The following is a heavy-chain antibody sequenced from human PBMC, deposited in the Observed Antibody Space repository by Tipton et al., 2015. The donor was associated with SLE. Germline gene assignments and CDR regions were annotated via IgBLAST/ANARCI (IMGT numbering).Heavy chain of an antibody. CDR1: GGSISNYF. V-gene: IGHV4-34*01. CDR2: INHSGST. D-gene: IGHD3-22*01. CDR3: ARGRKYYYDSSGYYTD. Sequence: TLSLTCTVSGGSISNYFWSWIRQPAGKGLEWIGEINHSGSTNYNPSLKSRVTISVDTSKNQFSLKLSSVTAADTAVYYCARGRKYYYDSSGYYTDWGQGTLVTVSS. J-gene: IGHJ4*02.